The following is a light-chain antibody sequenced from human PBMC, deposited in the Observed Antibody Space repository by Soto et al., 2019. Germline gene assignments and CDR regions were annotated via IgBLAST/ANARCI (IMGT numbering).Light chain of an antibody. Sequence: QSVLTQPASVSGSPGQSITISCTGTSSDVGAYTYVSWYQQHPGKAPKLMIFEVSDRPSGVSNRFSGSKSGNTAPLTISGLQAEDEADYYCSSYTTTNTLLFGGGTKLTVL. CDR1: SSDVGAYTY. J-gene: IGLJ2*01. CDR3: SSYTTTNTLL. V-gene: IGLV2-14*01. CDR2: EVS.